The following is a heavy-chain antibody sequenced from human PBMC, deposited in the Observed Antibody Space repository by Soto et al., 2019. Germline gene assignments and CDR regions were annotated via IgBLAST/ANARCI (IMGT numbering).Heavy chain of an antibody. J-gene: IGHJ4*02. CDR2: ISAYNGNT. V-gene: IGHV1-18*01. Sequence: QVQLVQSGAEVKKPGASVKVSCKASGYTFTSYGISWVRQAPGQGLEWMGWISAYNGNTNYAQKLQGRVTMTTDTSTSTAYMVLRSLRSDDTAVYYCARTDPLGVRGVLPFDYWGQGTLVTVSS. D-gene: IGHD3-10*01. CDR1: GYTFTSYG. CDR3: ARTDPLGVRGVLPFDY.